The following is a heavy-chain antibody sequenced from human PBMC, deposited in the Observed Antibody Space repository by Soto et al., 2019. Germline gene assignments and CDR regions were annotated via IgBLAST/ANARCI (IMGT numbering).Heavy chain of an antibody. CDR2: ISSSSSYI. CDR1: GFTFSSYS. Sequence: EVQLVESGGGLVKPGGSLRLSCAASGFTFSSYSMNWVRQAPGKGLEWVSSISSSSSYIYYADSVKGRFTISRDNAKNSLYLQMNSLRAEDTAVYYCARGGGYCSSTSCSSLDWFDPWGQGTLVTVSS. CDR3: ARGGGYCSSTSCSSLDWFDP. J-gene: IGHJ5*02. V-gene: IGHV3-21*01. D-gene: IGHD2-2*01.